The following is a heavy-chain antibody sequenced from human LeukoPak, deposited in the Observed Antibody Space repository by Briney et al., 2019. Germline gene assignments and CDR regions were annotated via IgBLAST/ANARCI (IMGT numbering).Heavy chain of an antibody. CDR1: GGSLSSYY. Sequence: ASETLSLTCTVFGGSLSSYYWVWVRQPPGKGLEWIGLIYSSGSIKYNPSLKSRLTISLDTSNNQISLKLTSVTAADTAIYYCARQFEFWGQGTLVTVSS. V-gene: IGHV4-59*08. CDR2: IYSSGSI. J-gene: IGHJ4*02. CDR3: ARQFEF.